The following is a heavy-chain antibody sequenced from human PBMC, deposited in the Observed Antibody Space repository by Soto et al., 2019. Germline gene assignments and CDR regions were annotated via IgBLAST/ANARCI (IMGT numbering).Heavy chain of an antibody. CDR3: ARDLYDSSGYYSPNSFDP. D-gene: IGHD3-22*01. Sequence: GGSLRLSCAASVFTFSSYAMHWFRQAPGKGLEWVAVISYDGSNKYYADSVKGRFTISRDNSKNTLYLQMNSLRAEDTAVYYCARDLYDSSGYYSPNSFDPWGQGTLVTVSS. V-gene: IGHV3-30-3*01. J-gene: IGHJ5*02. CDR2: ISYDGSNK. CDR1: VFTFSSYA.